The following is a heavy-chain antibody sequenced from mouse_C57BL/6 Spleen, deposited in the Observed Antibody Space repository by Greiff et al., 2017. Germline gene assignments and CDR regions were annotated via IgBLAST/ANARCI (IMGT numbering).Heavy chain of an antibody. V-gene: IGHV3-6*01. CDR2: ISYDGSN. CDR1: GYSITSGYY. CDR3: AREDLFFAY. J-gene: IGHJ3*01. Sequence: ESGPGLVKPSQSLSLTCSVTGYSITSGYYWNWIRQFPGNKLEWMGYISYDGSNNYNPSLKNRISITRDTSKNQFFLKLNSVTTEDTATYYCAREDLFFAYWGQGTLVTVSA. D-gene: IGHD6-1*01.